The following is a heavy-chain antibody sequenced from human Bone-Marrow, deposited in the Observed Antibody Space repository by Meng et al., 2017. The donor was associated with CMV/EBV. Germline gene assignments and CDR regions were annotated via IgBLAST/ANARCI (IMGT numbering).Heavy chain of an antibody. Sequence: SETLSLTCTVYGGSVSSGSYYWSWIRQPPGKGLEWIEYSYYSGSTNYNPSHKRRVTIPVDTSKNQFSLKLSSVTAADTAVYYCARLQYYYGSGSYYPYYYYGMDVWGQGTTVTVSS. J-gene: IGHJ6*02. V-gene: IGHV4-61*01. CDR2: SYYSGST. D-gene: IGHD3-10*01. CDR3: ARLQYYYGSGSYYPYYYYGMDV. CDR1: GGSVSSGSYY.